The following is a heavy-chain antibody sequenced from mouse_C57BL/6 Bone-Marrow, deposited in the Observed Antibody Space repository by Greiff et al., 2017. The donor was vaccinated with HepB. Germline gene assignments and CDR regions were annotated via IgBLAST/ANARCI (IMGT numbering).Heavy chain of an antibody. Sequence: DVQLQESGPGLVKPSQSLSLTCSVPGYSITSGYYWNWIRQFPGNKLEWMGYISYDGSNNYNPSLKNRISITRDTSKNQFFLKLNSVTTEDTATYYCARSNWVLFDYWGQGTTLTVSS. J-gene: IGHJ2*01. D-gene: IGHD4-1*01. CDR1: GYSITSGYY. CDR3: ARSNWVLFDY. V-gene: IGHV3-6*01. CDR2: ISYDGSN.